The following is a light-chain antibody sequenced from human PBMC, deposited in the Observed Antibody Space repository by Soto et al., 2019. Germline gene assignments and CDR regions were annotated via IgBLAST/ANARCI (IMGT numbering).Light chain of an antibody. Sequence: EIEMTQSPATLSVSPGERITLSCRASQSVSNNLAWYQQKPGQAPRLLIYGASTRATGFPATFSGSGSGTEFTLSISALQSEDFAVYYRQQHRKWPLTFGQGTKVDIK. J-gene: IGKJ1*01. CDR3: QQHRKWPLT. CDR1: QSVSNN. CDR2: GAS. V-gene: IGKV3D-15*01.